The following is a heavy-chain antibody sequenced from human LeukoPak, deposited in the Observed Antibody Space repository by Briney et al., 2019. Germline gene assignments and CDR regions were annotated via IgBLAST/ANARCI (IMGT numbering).Heavy chain of an antibody. D-gene: IGHD1-14*01. J-gene: IGHJ5*02. Sequence: EASVKLSCKTSGYTFTDYIMHWVRQAPGQSLEWVGWINTATGNTKYLEKLQDRLTITRDRYTNTAYMELSSLTFEDTAIYYCARDNRSEAMVVVFEGWFDPWGQGALVIVSS. CDR2: INTATGNT. V-gene: IGHV1-3*04. CDR1: GYTFTDYI. CDR3: ARDNRSEAMVVVFEGWFDP.